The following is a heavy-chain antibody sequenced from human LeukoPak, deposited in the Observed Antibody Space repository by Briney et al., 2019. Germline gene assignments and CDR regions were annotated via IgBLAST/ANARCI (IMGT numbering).Heavy chain of an antibody. V-gene: IGHV5-51*01. J-gene: IGHJ6*02. Sequence: RGESLKISCKGSGYSFTSYWFGWVRQMPGKGLEWMGIIYPGDSDTRYSPSFQGQVTISADKSISTAYLQWSSLKASDTAMYYCARHGGTTEKYYYYGMDVWGQGTTVTVSS. CDR1: GYSFTSYW. CDR3: ARHGGTTEKYYYYGMDV. D-gene: IGHD2-15*01. CDR2: IYPGDSDT.